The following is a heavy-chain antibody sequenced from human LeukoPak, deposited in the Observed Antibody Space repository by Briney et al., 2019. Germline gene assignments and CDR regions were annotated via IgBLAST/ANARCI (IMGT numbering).Heavy chain of an antibody. CDR3: ASTGGYSGYDPFDY. CDR1: GGTFSSYA. Sequence: SVKVSCKASGGTFSSYAISWVRQAPGQGLEWMGGIIPIFGTANYAQKFQGRVTITADESTSTGYMELSSLRSEDTAVYYCASTGGYSGYDPFDYWGQGTLVTVSS. D-gene: IGHD5-12*01. J-gene: IGHJ4*02. CDR2: IIPIFGTA. V-gene: IGHV1-69*13.